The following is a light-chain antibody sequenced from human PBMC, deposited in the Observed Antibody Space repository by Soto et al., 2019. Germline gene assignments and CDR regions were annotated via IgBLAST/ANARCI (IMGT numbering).Light chain of an antibody. Sequence: HSALTQPASVSGSPGQSITISCTGTSSDVGGYNYVSWYQQHPGKVPKLMIYEVSNRPSGVSNRFSGSKSGNTASLIISGLQAEDEADYYCSSYTSSSTVVFGGGTKVTVL. V-gene: IGLV2-14*01. CDR2: EVS. CDR3: SSYTSSSTVV. J-gene: IGLJ2*01. CDR1: SSDVGGYNY.